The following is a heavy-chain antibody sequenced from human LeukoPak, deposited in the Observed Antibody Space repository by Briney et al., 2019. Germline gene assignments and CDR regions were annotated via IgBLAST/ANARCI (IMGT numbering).Heavy chain of an antibody. CDR2: INSDGSNT. D-gene: IGHD1-26*01. CDR3: ARDQDGVGATIDL. Sequence: GGSLRLSCAAPGFTFSLYWMHWVRQVPGKGLVWVSRINSDGSNTWYADSVGGRFTDSRDDARNTLSLQMNSLRAEDTALYYCARDQDGVGATIDLWGQGTLVTVSS. CDR1: GFTFSLYW. J-gene: IGHJ4*02. V-gene: IGHV3-74*01.